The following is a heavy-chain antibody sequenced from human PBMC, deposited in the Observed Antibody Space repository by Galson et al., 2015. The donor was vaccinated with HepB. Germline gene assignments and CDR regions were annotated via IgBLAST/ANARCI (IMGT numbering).Heavy chain of an antibody. J-gene: IGHJ6*02. D-gene: IGHD3-22*01. CDR1: GYTFTSYD. Sequence: SVKVSCKASGYTFTSYDINWVRQATGQGLEWMGWMNPNSGNTGYAQKFQGRVTMTRNTSISTAYMELSSLRSEDTAVYYCARAPKRHYYYDRYGMDVRGQGTTVTVSS. CDR2: MNPNSGNT. CDR3: ARAPKRHYYYDRYGMDV. V-gene: IGHV1-8*01.